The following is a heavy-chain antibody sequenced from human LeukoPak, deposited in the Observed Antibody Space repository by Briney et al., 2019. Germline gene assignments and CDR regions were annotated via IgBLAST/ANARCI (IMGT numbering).Heavy chain of an antibody. D-gene: IGHD3-10*01. J-gene: IGHJ6*03. CDR2: INHSGST. CDR1: GGSFNGYY. CDR3: ARGGGYYYMDV. V-gene: IGHV4-34*01. Sequence: PSETLSLTCAVYGGSFNGYYWSWIRQPPGKGLEWIGEINHSGSTNYNPSLKSRVTISVDTSKNQFSLKLSSVTAADTAVYYCARGGGYYYMDVWGKGTTVTVSS.